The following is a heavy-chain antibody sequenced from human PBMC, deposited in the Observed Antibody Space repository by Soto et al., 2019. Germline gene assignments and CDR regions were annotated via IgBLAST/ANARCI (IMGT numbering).Heavy chain of an antibody. CDR3: SIDLIRLATAVSELDC. D-gene: IGHD2-21*02. CDR2: VWYDGSHQ. J-gene: IGHJ4*02. Sequence: QVQVLESGGGVVQPGRSLRLSCAASGFTFSSYGMHWVRQAPGKGLEWVALVWYDGSHQYYTDSLKGRFTISRDNSKNTLYLQMNSLRAEDTAVYYCSIDLIRLATAVSELDCWGQGTLVTVSS. V-gene: IGHV3-33*01. CDR1: GFTFSSYG.